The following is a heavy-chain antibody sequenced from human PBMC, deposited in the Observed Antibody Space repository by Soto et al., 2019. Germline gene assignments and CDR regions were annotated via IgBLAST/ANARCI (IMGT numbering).Heavy chain of an antibody. CDR1: GGTFSSYA. D-gene: IGHD6-13*01. CDR3: ARGGYSSSWYFYYYYYGMDV. J-gene: IGHJ6*04. Sequence: SVKVSCKASGGTFSSYAISWVRQAPGQGLEWMGGIIPIFGTANYAQKFQGRVTITADESTSTAYMELSSLRSEDTAVYYCARGGYSSSWYFYYYYYGMDVRGKGTTVTVSS. V-gene: IGHV1-69*13. CDR2: IIPIFGTA.